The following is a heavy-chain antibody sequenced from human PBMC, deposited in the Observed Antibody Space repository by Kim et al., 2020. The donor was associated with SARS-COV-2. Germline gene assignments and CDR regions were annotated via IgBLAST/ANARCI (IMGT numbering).Heavy chain of an antibody. D-gene: IGHD3-10*01. CDR2: IIWNSRSI. Sequence: GGSLRLSCAASGFTFGDYAMHWVRQAPGKGLEWVSCIIWNSRSIDYADSMKGRFIVSRDNAKNSLYLQMNSLRAEDTALYYCARDTGGSIDYWGQGTPVTVSS. CDR3: ARDTGGSIDY. V-gene: IGHV3-9*01. J-gene: IGHJ4*02. CDR1: GFTFGDYA.